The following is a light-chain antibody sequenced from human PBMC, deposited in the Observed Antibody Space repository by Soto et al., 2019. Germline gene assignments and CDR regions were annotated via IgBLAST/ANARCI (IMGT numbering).Light chain of an antibody. J-gene: IGKJ4*01. Sequence: DIKLTQSPSSLSASLGDRVTITCRASLRISKYLNWYQQKPGKAPKLLIYGASTLQSGVPSSFSGSGSGTDFTLTITTLQPEDSATYFCQQSHSTPLTFGGRTKLEI. CDR2: GAS. CDR1: LRISKY. CDR3: QQSHSTPLT. V-gene: IGKV1-39*01.